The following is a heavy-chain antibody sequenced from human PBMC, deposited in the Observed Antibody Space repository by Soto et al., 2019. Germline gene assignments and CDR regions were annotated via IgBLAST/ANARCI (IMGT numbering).Heavy chain of an antibody. D-gene: IGHD1-26*01. J-gene: IGHJ3*01. CDR2: ISYDGTNQ. V-gene: IGHV3-30*14. CDR1: GFPFSPYT. Sequence: GGSLRLSCAASGFPFSPYTMHWVRQAPGQGLEWVAVISYDGTNQYYADSVKGRFIISRDNSNNTLSLQMHSLKSEDTAVYFCARGAIVGVNDVFDVWGQGTMVTVSS. CDR3: ARGAIVGVNDVFDV.